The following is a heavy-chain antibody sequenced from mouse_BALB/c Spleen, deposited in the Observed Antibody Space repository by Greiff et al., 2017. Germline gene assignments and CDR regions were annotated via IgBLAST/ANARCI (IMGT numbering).Heavy chain of an antibody. Sequence: VKLVESGPGLVAPSQSLSITCTVSGFSLTSYGVHWVRQPPGKGLEWLGVIWAGGSTNYNSALMSRLSISKDNSKSQVFLKMNSLQTDDTAMYYCARDGDYGSSSYWGQGTLVTVSA. CDR1: GFSLTSYG. D-gene: IGHD1-1*01. V-gene: IGHV2-9*02. CDR3: ARDGDYGSSSY. J-gene: IGHJ3*01. CDR2: IWAGGST.